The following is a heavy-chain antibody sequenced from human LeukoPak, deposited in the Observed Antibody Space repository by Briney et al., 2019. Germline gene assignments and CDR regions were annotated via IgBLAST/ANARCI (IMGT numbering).Heavy chain of an antibody. V-gene: IGHV3-7*01. D-gene: IGHD3-3*01. CDR1: GFTFSSYW. CDR3: ARDKPELRFLEWPLDY. Sequence: PGGSLRLSCAAPGFTFSSYWMSWVRQAPGKGLEWVANIKQDGSEKYYVDSVKGRFTISRDNAKNSLYLQMNSLRAEDTAVYYCARDKPELRFLEWPLDYWGQGTLVTVSS. CDR2: IKQDGSEK. J-gene: IGHJ4*02.